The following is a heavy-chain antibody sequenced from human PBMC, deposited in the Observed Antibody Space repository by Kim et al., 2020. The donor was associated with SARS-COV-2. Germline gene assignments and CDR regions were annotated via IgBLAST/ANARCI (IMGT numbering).Heavy chain of an antibody. D-gene: IGHD1-26*01. CDR3: AKDRRFGRSYYYYYGMDV. Sequence: KARCTMSRDNSKATLYLQMSSLRPEDTAVYYCAKDRRFGRSYYYYYGMDVWGQGTTVTVSS. J-gene: IGHJ6*02. V-gene: IGHV3-30*02.